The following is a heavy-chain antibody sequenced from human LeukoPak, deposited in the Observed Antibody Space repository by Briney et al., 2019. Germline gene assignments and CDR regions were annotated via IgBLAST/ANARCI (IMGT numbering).Heavy chain of an antibody. CDR2: INPNSGGT. Sequence: PWASVKVSCKASGYTFTGYYMHWVRQAPGQGLEWMGWINPNSGGTNYAQKFQGWVTMTRDTSISTAYMELSRLRSDDTAVYYCARVGGRLQGAFDIWGQGTMVTVSS. V-gene: IGHV1-2*04. D-gene: IGHD1-1*01. CDR3: ARVGGRLQGAFDI. CDR1: GYTFTGYY. J-gene: IGHJ3*02.